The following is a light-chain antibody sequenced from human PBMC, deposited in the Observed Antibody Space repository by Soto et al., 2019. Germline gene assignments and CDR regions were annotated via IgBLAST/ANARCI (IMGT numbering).Light chain of an antibody. CDR3: HQYGTSPT. J-gene: IGKJ1*01. CDR2: NVF. Sequence: EIVLTQSPGTLSLSPGERATLSCRASQSVPNYYLAWYQQKPGQAPRLLIHNVFNRATGIPDRFSGSGSGTDFTLTISXLEPEDFAVYYCHQYGTSPTFGQGTKVDIK. V-gene: IGKV3-20*01. CDR1: QSVPNYY.